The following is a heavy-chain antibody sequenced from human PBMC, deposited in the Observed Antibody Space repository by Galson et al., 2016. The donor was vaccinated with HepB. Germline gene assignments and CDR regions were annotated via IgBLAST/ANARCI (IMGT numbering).Heavy chain of an antibody. CDR2: LNPSTGST. CDR1: GYSFISNY. CDR3: ARDYSCNGRFDA. V-gene: IGHV1-46*01. D-gene: IGHD2/OR15-2a*01. J-gene: IGHJ4*02. Sequence: SVKVSCKASGYSFISNYIHWVRQAPGQGLEWMGILNPSTGSTKYAQKFQGKVTMTRDTSTSTVYMELSSLRSEDTAFYYCARDYSCNGRFDAWGQGTLVTVSS.